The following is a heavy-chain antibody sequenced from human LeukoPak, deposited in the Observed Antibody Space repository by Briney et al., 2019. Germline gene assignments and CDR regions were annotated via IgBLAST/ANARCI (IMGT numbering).Heavy chain of an antibody. Sequence: GGSLRLSCAASGFTFSSYAMSWVRQAPGKGLEWVSVISGSGGSTYYADSVKGRFTISRDNSKNTLYLQMNSLRVEDTAVYYCAKDLRIVAGALDHWGQGTLVTVSS. CDR1: GFTFSSYA. D-gene: IGHD6-19*01. V-gene: IGHV3-23*01. CDR2: ISGSGGST. J-gene: IGHJ4*02. CDR3: AKDLRIVAGALDH.